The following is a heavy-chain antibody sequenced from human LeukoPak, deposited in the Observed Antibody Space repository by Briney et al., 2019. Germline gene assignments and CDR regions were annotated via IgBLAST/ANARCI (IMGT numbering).Heavy chain of an antibody. CDR2: IIPIFGTA. CDR1: GGTFSSYA. V-gene: IGHV1-69*13. Sequence: ASVKVSCKASGGTFSSYAISWVRQAPGQGLEWMGGIIPIFGTANYAQKFQGRVTITADESTSTAYMELSSLRSEDTAVYYCARDHRVVPAATDYYYMDVWGKGTTVTVS. D-gene: IGHD2-2*01. CDR3: ARDHRVVPAATDYYYMDV. J-gene: IGHJ6*03.